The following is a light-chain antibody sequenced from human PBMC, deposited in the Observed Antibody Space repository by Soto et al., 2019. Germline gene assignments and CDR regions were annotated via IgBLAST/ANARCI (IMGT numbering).Light chain of an antibody. CDR2: GAS. CDR1: QSVSSSY. CDR3: QQYGSSPRT. V-gene: IGKV3-20*01. Sequence: EIGLTQPPGTLSLSPGERATLSCRASQSVSSSYLAWYQQKRGQAPSLLMYGASRRATGIPERFSGSGSGTDFTLTISRLEPEDFAVYYCQQYGSSPRTFGQGTKVDIK. J-gene: IGKJ1*01.